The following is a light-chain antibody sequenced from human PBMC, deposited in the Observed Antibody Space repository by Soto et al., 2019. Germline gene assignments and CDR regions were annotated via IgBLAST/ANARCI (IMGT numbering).Light chain of an antibody. J-gene: IGLJ1*01. CDR2: EVT. Sequence: QSALTQPASVSGSPGQSITISCTGTSSDVGSYKLVSWYQQYPGKAPKLIIYEVTDRPSGVSNRFSGSKSGNTASLTISGLQAEDEAEYYCSSYTNINTRACVFGTGTKVTVL. CDR1: SSDVGSYKL. CDR3: SSYTNINTRACV. V-gene: IGLV2-14*02.